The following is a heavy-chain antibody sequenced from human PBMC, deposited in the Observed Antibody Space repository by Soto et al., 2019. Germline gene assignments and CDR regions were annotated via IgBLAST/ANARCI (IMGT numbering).Heavy chain of an antibody. CDR2: INSDGSST. V-gene: IGHV3-74*01. CDR3: LAMGPMSSSWYYYYYGMDV. J-gene: IGHJ6*02. Sequence: EVQLVESGGGLVQPGGSLRLSCAASGFTFSSYWMHWVRQAPGKGLVWVSRINSDGSSTSYADSVKGRFTISRDNAKNTLYLQMNSLRAEDTAVYYCLAMGPMSSSWYYYYYGMDVWGQGTTVTVSS. D-gene: IGHD6-13*01. CDR1: GFTFSSYW.